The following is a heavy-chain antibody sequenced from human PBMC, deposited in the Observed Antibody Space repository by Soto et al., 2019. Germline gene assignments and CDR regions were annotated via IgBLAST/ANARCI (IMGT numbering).Heavy chain of an antibody. CDR1: GFTFSSYS. CDR2: ISSSSSTI. CDR3: AREQGLYYYDSSGSTPDY. D-gene: IGHD3-22*01. Sequence: PGGSLRLSCAASGFTFSSYSMNWVRQAPGKGLEWVSYISSSSSTIYYADSVKGRFTISRDNAKNSLYLQMNSLRDEDTAVYYCAREQGLYYYDSSGSTPDYWGQGTLVTVSS. J-gene: IGHJ4*02. V-gene: IGHV3-48*02.